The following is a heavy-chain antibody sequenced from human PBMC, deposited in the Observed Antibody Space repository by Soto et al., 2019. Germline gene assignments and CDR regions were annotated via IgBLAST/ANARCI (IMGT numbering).Heavy chain of an antibody. J-gene: IGHJ4*02. CDR1: VFGFSCYS. CDR2: ISGSGGSP. V-gene: IGHV3-23*01. Sequence: GGSLRLSCAASVFGFSCYSMNWVRQAQGKGLEWVAAISGSGGSPYYADSVKGRFTISRGNSKNTLYLQMNSLRDEDTAVYYCAKDVVGVAIFTILDSWGQGTQVTVSS. CDR3: AKDVVGVAIFTILDS. D-gene: IGHD3-3*01.